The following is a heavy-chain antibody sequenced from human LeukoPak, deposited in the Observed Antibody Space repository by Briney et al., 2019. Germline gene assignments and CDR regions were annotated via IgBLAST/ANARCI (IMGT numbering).Heavy chain of an antibody. CDR3: ARDIYVDDVRYDAFDI. CDR2: MNYDGVSK. CDR1: GFTFSSYG. Sequence: GGSLRLSCAASGFTFSSYGMHWVRQAPGKGLEWVAVMNYDGVSKYYADSVKGRFTISRDNAKNSLYLQMNSLRAEDTAVYYCARDIYVDDVRYDAFDIWGQGTMVTVSS. D-gene: IGHD4-17*01. V-gene: IGHV3-33*01. J-gene: IGHJ3*02.